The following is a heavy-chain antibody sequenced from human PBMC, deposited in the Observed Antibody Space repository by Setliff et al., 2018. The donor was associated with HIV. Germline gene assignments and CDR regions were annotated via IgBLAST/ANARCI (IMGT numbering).Heavy chain of an antibody. CDR2: ISGRGDVT. Sequence: SGGSLRLSCAASGFTFSHFAMTWVRQAPEKGLEWLCTISGRGDVTYYADSVKGRFTISRDNAKNSLYLQMNSLRAEDTAVYYCARGLRWIQVSLDYFDFWGQGTLVTVSS. CDR3: ARGLRWIQVSLDYFDF. J-gene: IGHJ4*02. V-gene: IGHV3-23*01. CDR1: GFTFSHFA. D-gene: IGHD5-18*01.